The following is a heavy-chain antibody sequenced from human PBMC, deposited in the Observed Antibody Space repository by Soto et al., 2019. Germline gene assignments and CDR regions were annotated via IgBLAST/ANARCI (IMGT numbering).Heavy chain of an antibody. D-gene: IGHD2-15*01. J-gene: IGHJ6*01. CDR2: ITSNGYYI. Sequence: EVQVVESGGGLVKPGESLRLSCVDSGFTFSAYTMNCVRQAPGKGLEWVSSITSNGYYIYYGDAMKGRVTISRNNAKKSLYLEMNSLRADDTATYYCARGRGGLNYYLFYGLDVWGQGTTVTVSP. CDR3: ARGRGGLNYYLFYGLDV. CDR1: GFTFSAYT. V-gene: IGHV3-21*02.